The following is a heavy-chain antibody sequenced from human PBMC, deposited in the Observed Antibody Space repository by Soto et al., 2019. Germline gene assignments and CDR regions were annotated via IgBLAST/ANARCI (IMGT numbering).Heavy chain of an antibody. CDR1: GGTFSSYT. J-gene: IGHJ5*02. V-gene: IGHV1-69*02. CDR3: ARRDIVLTDP. Sequence: SVKVSCKASGGTFSSYTISWVRQAPGQGPEWMGRIIPNLGIANYAQKFQGRVTITANTSISTAYMELSSLRSEDTAVYYCARRDIVLTDPWGQGTLVTVSS. CDR2: IIPNLGIA. D-gene: IGHD2-8*01.